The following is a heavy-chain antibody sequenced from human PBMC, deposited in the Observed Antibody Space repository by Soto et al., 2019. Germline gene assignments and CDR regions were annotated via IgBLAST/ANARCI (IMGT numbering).Heavy chain of an antibody. Sequence: QVQLQESGPGLVKPSGTLSLTCAVSGGSISSSNWWSWVRQPPGKGLEWIGEIYHSGSTNYNPSLKSRATITVDRSRNQFSLKLSSVTAADTAVYYCARGGIAVAGMNFDYWGQGTLVTVSS. D-gene: IGHD6-19*01. V-gene: IGHV4-4*02. CDR2: IYHSGST. CDR3: ARGGIAVAGMNFDY. CDR1: GGSISSSNW. J-gene: IGHJ4*02.